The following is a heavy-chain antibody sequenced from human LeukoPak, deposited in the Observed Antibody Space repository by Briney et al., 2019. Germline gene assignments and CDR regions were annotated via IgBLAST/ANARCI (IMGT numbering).Heavy chain of an antibody. CDR3: ARVSRY. CDR2: INHSGST. Sequence: SETLSLTCAVYGGSFSGYYWSWIRQPPGKGLEWIGEINHSGSTNYNPSLKSRVTISVDTSKNQFSLKLSSVTAADTAVYYGARVSRYWGQGTLVTVSS. J-gene: IGHJ1*01. V-gene: IGHV4-34*01. CDR1: GGSFSGYY.